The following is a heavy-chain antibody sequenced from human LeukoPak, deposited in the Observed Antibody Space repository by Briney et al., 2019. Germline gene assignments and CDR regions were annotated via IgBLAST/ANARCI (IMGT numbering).Heavy chain of an antibody. D-gene: IGHD6-6*01. Sequence: GGSLRLSXAASGFTFRSYSMNWVRQAPGKGLEWVSSISSSSSYIYYADSVKGRFTISRDNAKNSLYLQMNSLRAEDTAVYYCAKTRPEYSSPSPGFDPWGQGTLVTVSS. V-gene: IGHV3-21*01. J-gene: IGHJ5*02. CDR1: GFTFRSYS. CDR3: AKTRPEYSSPSPGFDP. CDR2: ISSSSSYI.